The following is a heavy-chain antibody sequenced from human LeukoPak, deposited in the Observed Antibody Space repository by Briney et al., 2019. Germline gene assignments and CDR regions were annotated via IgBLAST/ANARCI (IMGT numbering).Heavy chain of an antibody. CDR1: GGSISSSNW. Sequence: PSGTLSLTCAVSGGSISSSNWWSWVRQPPGKGLEWIGEIYHSGSTNYNPSLKSRVTISVDTSKNQFSLKLSSVTAADTAVYYCARRGGSTSLYFDYWGQGTLVTVSS. V-gene: IGHV4-4*02. CDR2: IYHSGST. J-gene: IGHJ4*02. CDR3: ARRGGSTSLYFDY. D-gene: IGHD5-24*01.